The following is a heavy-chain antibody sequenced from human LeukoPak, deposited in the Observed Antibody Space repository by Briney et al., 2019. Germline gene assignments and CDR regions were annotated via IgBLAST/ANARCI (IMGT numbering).Heavy chain of an antibody. J-gene: IGHJ4*02. CDR2: ISSSGRTI. D-gene: IGHD2-2*01. CDR1: GFTFSDYY. Sequence: GGSLRLSCAASGFTFSDYYMSWVRQAPGKGLEWVSHISSSGRTIYYADSVKGRFTISRDNAKNSLYLQMNSLRAEDTAVYYCARPDCSSASCYEFDSWGQGTLVTVSS. CDR3: ARPDCSSASCYEFDS. V-gene: IGHV3-11*04.